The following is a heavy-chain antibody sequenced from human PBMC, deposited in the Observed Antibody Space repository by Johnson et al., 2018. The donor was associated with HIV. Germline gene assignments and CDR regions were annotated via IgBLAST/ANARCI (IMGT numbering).Heavy chain of an antibody. Sequence: VQLVESGGGLVQPGGSLRLSCAVSGFTFDNFAMHWVRQAPGKGLEWVSGICWDSGTIGYAASVKGRFTISRDNAKISLYLQMDSLRAEDTAVYYCAREIIAAADDIWGQGTMVTVSS. V-gene: IGHV3-9*01. CDR1: GFTFDNFA. J-gene: IGHJ3*02. D-gene: IGHD6-13*01. CDR3: AREIIAAADDI. CDR2: ICWDSGTI.